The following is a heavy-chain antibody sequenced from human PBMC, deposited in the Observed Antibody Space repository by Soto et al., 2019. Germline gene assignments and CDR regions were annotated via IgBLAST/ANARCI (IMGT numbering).Heavy chain of an antibody. V-gene: IGHV1-3*01. CDR1: GYTFTSYA. D-gene: IGHD3-16*01. Sequence: ASVKVSCKASGYTFTSYAMHWVRQAPGQRLEWMGWINAGNGNTKYSQKFQGRVTITRDTSASTAYMELSSLRSEDTAVYYCARDGGILQDFDYWGQGTLVTVSS. J-gene: IGHJ4*02. CDR2: INAGNGNT. CDR3: ARDGGILQDFDY.